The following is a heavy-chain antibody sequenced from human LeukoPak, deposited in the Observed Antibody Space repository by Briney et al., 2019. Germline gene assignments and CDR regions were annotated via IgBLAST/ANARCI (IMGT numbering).Heavy chain of an antibody. CDR1: GYTFANFW. CDR3: ARHGPLYSSPWNYYYYGMDV. J-gene: IGHJ6*02. V-gene: IGHV5-51*01. D-gene: IGHD6-13*01. CDR2: INPGDSDT. Sequence: GESLKISCKGSGYTFANFWIGWVRQMPGKGLEWMGIINPGDSDTRYSPSFQGQVTISADKSISTAYLQWRSLKASDIAMYYCARHGPLYSSPWNYYYYGMDVGGQGPRVTVPS.